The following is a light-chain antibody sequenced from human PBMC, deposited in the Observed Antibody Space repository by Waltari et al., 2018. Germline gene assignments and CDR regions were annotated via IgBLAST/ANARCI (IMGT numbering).Light chain of an antibody. CDR3: QQSYSTPT. Sequence: DIQMTQSPSSLSASVGDRVTITCRASQSINSYLNWYQQKPGKAPKVLIYAASNLQSGVPSRFSGSGSGTDFTLTINSLQPEDFATYYCQQSYSTPTFGGGTKVEIK. CDR2: AAS. J-gene: IGKJ4*01. CDR1: QSINSY. V-gene: IGKV1-39*01.